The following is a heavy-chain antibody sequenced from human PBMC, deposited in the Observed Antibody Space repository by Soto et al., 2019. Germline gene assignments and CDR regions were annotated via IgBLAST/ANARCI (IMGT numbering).Heavy chain of an antibody. D-gene: IGHD2-15*01. Sequence: EVQVLESGGGLVQPGGSLRLSCEGSEFTVSGHAMTWIRQAPGKGLEWVSTILPDGGTYYADSVKGRFAMSRDTSENTLYLQMNSLGAEDTAAYYCAPHVSCSGGSCQYDAFAIRGQGTMVTVSS. CDR2: ILPDGGT. CDR1: EFTVSGHA. CDR3: APHVSCSGGSCQYDAFAI. J-gene: IGHJ3*02. V-gene: IGHV3-23*01.